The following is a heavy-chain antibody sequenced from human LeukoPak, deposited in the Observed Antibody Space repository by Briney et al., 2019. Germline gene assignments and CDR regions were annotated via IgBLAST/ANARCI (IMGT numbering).Heavy chain of an antibody. CDR2: IKQDGSEQ. D-gene: IGHD6-6*01. V-gene: IGHV3-7*01. Sequence: GGSLRLSCAASGFTFSSSWMSWVRQAPGKGLEWVANIKQDGSEQYYVDSVKGRFTISRDNAKNSLYLQMNSLRAEDTAVYYCAKDRRQLVDFDYWGQGTLVTVSS. CDR3: AKDRRQLVDFDY. CDR1: GFTFSSSW. J-gene: IGHJ4*02.